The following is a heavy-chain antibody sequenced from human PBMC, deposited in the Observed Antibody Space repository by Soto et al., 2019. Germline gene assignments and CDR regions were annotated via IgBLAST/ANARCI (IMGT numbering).Heavy chain of an antibody. Sequence: LRLSCAASGFTFSSYGMHWVRQAPGKGLEWVAVISYDGSNKYYADSVKGRFIISRDNSKNTLYLQMNSLRAEDTAVYYCAKGPYDFWSGYPSYWGQGTLVTVSS. V-gene: IGHV3-30*18. J-gene: IGHJ4*02. D-gene: IGHD3-3*01. CDR3: AKGPYDFWSGYPSY. CDR1: GFTFSSYG. CDR2: ISYDGSNK.